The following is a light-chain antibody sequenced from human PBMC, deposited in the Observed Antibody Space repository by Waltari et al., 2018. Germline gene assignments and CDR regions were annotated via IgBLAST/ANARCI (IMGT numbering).Light chain of an antibody. V-gene: IGKV4-1*01. CDR2: WAS. CDR3: QQYFITPGT. Sequence: DIVMTQSPDSLAVSLGERATINCKSRPTVLYSSSNKNYLSWYQQKPGQPPKLLIYWASTRESGVPDRFSGSGSGTDFTLTISSLQAEDVAVYYCQQYFITPGTFGQGTKLEIK. J-gene: IGKJ2*02. CDR1: PTVLYSSSNKNY.